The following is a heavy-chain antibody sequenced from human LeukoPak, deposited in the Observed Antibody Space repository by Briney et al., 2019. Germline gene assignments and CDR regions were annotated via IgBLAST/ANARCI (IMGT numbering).Heavy chain of an antibody. D-gene: IGHD3-22*01. CDR1: GFTFSSYA. V-gene: IGHV3-30*01. J-gene: IGHJ4*02. Sequence: GGSLRLSCAASGFTFSSYAMHWVRQAPGKGLERVALISYDGTNKFYEDSVKGRFTISRDNSKNTLFLQVNSLRAEDTAVYYCARDLTGWGESSGYSDYWGQGTLVTVSS. CDR3: ARDLTGWGESSGYSDY. CDR2: ISYDGTNK.